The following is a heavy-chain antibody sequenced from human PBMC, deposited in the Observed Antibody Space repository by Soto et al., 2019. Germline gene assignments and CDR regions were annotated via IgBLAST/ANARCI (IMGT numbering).Heavy chain of an antibody. D-gene: IGHD6-6*01. CDR1: GFTFSTYA. CDR2: ISGSGNT. Sequence: GGSLRLSCAASGFTFSTYAMSWVRQAPGKGLEWVSAISGSGNTYYADSVKGRFTISRDIFKNTLFLQMNSLRVEDTAIYYCAKRMGGSSSQCFDYWGQGTLVTVSS. J-gene: IGHJ4*02. V-gene: IGHV3-23*01. CDR3: AKRMGGSSSQCFDY.